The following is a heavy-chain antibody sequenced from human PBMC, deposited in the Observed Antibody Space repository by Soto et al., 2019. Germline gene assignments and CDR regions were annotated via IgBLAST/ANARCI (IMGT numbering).Heavy chain of an antibody. V-gene: IGHV3-7*03. D-gene: IGHD1-1*01. Sequence: XGSLRLSCAASGFTFSSYWMSGVRQAPGKGLEWVANIKQDGSEKYYVDSVKGRFTISRDNAKNSLYLQMNSLRAEDTAVYYCARDRADSYNSYYYYGMDVWGQGTTVTVSS. CDR3: ARDRADSYNSYYYYGMDV. CDR2: IKQDGSEK. CDR1: GFTFSSYW. J-gene: IGHJ6*02.